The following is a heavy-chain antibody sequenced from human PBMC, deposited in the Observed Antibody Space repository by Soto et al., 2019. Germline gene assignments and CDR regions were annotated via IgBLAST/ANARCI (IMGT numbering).Heavy chain of an antibody. CDR3: TTGSGWTSEH. Sequence: QVQLQESGPGLVKPSETLSLTCTASGGSISNYYWNWIRQPPGKGLEWIGNIHNSENTNYNPSLRNRVTISLDTSNNQCSLKMNSVTAADTAVYYCTTGSGWTSEHWGRGTLVTVSS. D-gene: IGHD6-19*01. CDR1: GGSISNYY. J-gene: IGHJ1*01. V-gene: IGHV4-59*08. CDR2: IHNSENT.